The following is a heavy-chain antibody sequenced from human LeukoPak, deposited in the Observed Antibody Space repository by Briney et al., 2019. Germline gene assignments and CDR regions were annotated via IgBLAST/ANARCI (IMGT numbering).Heavy chain of an antibody. V-gene: IGHV3-74*01. Sequence: GGSLRLSCAASGFAFSSYWMHWVRQAPGKGLVWVSRINSDGSSTSYADSVKGRFTISRDNAKNTLYLQMNSLRAEDTAVYYCARAAIGRYLNGVDYWGQGTLVTVSS. D-gene: IGHD7-27*01. CDR2: INSDGSST. J-gene: IGHJ4*02. CDR3: ARAAIGRYLNGVDY. CDR1: GFAFSSYW.